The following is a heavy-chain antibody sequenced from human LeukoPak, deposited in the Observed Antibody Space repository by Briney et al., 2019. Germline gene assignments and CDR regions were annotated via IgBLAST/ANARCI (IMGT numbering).Heavy chain of an antibody. D-gene: IGHD3-22*01. V-gene: IGHV3-23*01. CDR2: ISGSGGST. Sequence: GGSLRLSCAASGFTFNSYTMSWVRQAPGRGLEWVSAISGSGGSTYYADSVKGRFTISRDNSKNTLYLQMNSLRAEDTAVYYCAKDLGYYDSSGYYYYWGQGTLVTVSS. CDR3: AKDLGYYDSSGYYYY. CDR1: GFTFNSYT. J-gene: IGHJ4*02.